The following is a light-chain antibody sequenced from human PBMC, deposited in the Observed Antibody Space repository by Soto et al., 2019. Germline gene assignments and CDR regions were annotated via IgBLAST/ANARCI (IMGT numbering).Light chain of an antibody. CDR1: SSDVGGYNY. J-gene: IGLJ2*01. Sequence: QSALTQPASVSGSPGQSITISCTGTSSDVGGYNYVSWYQQHPGKAPKLMIYDVDVRSSGVSNRFSGSKSGNTASLTISGLQTQDEADYYCTSYTIINTVVFGGGTKLTVL. CDR3: TSYTIINTVV. CDR2: DVD. V-gene: IGLV2-14*03.